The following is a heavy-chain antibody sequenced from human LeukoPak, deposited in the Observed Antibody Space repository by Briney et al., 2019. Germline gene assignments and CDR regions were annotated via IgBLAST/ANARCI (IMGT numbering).Heavy chain of an antibody. CDR1: GGTFSSYA. J-gene: IGHJ4*02. CDR3: ARGGYYYDSSGYSDY. D-gene: IGHD3-22*01. CDR2: IIPIFGTA. V-gene: IGHV1-69*05. Sequence: SVKVSCKASGGTFSSYAISWVRQAPGQGLEWMGRIIPIFGTANYAQKFQGRVTITTDESTSTAYMELSSLRPEDTAVYYCARGGYYYDSSGYSDYWGQGTLVTVSS.